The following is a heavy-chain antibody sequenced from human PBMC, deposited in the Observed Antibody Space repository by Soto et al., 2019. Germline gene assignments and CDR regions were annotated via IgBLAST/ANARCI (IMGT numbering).Heavy chain of an antibody. CDR3: ARAYCGGDCYGNWFDP. J-gene: IGHJ5*02. Sequence: QVQLQQWGAGLLKPSETLSLTCAVYGGSFSGYYWSWIRQPPGKGLEWIGEISHSGSTNYNPSLKSRVTISVDTSKNQFSLKLSSVTAADTAVYYCARAYCGGDCYGNWFDPWGQGTLVTVSS. V-gene: IGHV4-34*01. D-gene: IGHD2-21*02. CDR1: GGSFSGYY. CDR2: ISHSGST.